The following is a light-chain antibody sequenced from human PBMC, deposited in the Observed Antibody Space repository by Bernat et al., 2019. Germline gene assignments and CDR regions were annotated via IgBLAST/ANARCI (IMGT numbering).Light chain of an antibody. CDR2: AAS. CDR3: KQSYSTPWT. Sequence: DIQMTQSPSSLSASVGDRVTITCRASQSISSYLNWYQQKPGKAPKLLIYAASSLQSGVPSRISGSGSGTDFTLTISSLQPEDFAIYYCKQSYSTPWTVGRGTKVEIK. CDR1: QSISSY. V-gene: IGKV1-39*01. J-gene: IGKJ1*01.